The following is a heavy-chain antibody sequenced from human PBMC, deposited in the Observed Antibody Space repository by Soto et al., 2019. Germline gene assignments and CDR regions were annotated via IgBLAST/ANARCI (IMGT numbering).Heavy chain of an antibody. V-gene: IGHV3-30-3*01. Sequence: GGSLRLSCAASGFTFSSYAMHWVRQAPGKGLEWVAVISYDGSNKYYADSVKGRFTISRDNSKNTLYLQMNSLRAEDTAVYYCARDGFAAAGKNYYYGMDVWGQGTTVTVSS. D-gene: IGHD6-13*01. CDR2: ISYDGSNK. J-gene: IGHJ6*02. CDR3: ARDGFAAAGKNYYYGMDV. CDR1: GFTFSSYA.